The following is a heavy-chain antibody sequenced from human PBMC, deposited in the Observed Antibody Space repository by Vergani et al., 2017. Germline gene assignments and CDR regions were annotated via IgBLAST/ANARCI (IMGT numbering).Heavy chain of an antibody. CDR2: TWYDGNNK. V-gene: IGHV3-33*01. D-gene: IGHD3-22*01. Sequence: QVQLVESGGGVVQPGRSLRLSCAASGFTFNQYGMHWVRQAPGKGLEWVAVTWYDGNNKQYADTVKGRFTISRDNSKSTMYLQMNSLRDEDTGVYYCASLTTRRYYDSSGFRDGFDSWGQATMVTVSS. J-gene: IGHJ3*02. CDR3: ASLTTRRYYDSSGFRDGFDS. CDR1: GFTFNQYG.